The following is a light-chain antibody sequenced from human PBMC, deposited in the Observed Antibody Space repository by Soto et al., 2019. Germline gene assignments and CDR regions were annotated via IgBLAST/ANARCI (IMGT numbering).Light chain of an antibody. CDR1: GGSIANHY. CDR3: QSFDSTSVV. V-gene: IGLV6-57*04. Sequence: NFMLTQPHSVSESPGKTVTISCTRSGGSIANHYVQWYQQRPGSAPTTVIYEDNQRPSGVPDRFSGSIDSSSNSASLTLSGLKTEDEADYYCQSFDSTSVVFGGGTQLPVL. CDR2: EDN. J-gene: IGLJ3*02.